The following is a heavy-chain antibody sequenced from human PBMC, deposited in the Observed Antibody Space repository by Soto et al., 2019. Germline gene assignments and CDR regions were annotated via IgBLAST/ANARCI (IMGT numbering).Heavy chain of an antibody. Sequence: ASVKVACKGCGYTFTSYGISWVRQAPGEGLEWMGWISAYNGNTNYAQKLQGRVTMTTDTSTSTAYMELRSLRSDDTAVYYCARVDIVVLPAAMFLNRHDSWAQGTPVTGSS. CDR3: ARVDIVVLPAAMFLNRHDS. V-gene: IGHV1-18*01. J-gene: IGHJ5*01. CDR1: GYTFTSYG. CDR2: ISAYNGNT. D-gene: IGHD2-2*01.